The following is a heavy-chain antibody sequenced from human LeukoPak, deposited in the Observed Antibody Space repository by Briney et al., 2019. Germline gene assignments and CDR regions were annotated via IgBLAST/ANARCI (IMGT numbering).Heavy chain of an antibody. Sequence: KPSETLSLTCSVSGGSIRNHFWSWIRLPPGKGLEWIGNIYYTTNPNYNPSLARRVTISVDTSKNQLSLKLNSVTAADTAVYYCARDRNYFDPWGQGTLVTVSS. CDR3: ARDRNYFDP. CDR1: GGSIRNHF. V-gene: IGHV4-59*11. D-gene: IGHD4-11*01. CDR2: IYYTTNP. J-gene: IGHJ5*02.